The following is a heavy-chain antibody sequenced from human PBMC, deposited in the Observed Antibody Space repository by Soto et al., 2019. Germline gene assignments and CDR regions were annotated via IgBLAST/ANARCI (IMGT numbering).Heavy chain of an antibody. CDR1: GFTFSYYA. CDR3: AKQAGSSSDPFDY. V-gene: IGHV3-23*01. J-gene: IGHJ4*02. CDR2: ISGGGATT. D-gene: IGHD6-19*01. Sequence: EVQLLESGGGLVQPGGSLRLSCAASGFTFSYYAMSWVRQTPGTGLEWVSGISGGGATTYYAASVKGRFTISRDNSKNTLYLQINSLRAEDTAIYHCAKQAGSSSDPFDYWGQGTLVTVSS.